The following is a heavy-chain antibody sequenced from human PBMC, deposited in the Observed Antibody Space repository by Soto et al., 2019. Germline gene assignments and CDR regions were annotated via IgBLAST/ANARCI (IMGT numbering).Heavy chain of an antibody. CDR3: ARVGITMVRGHFDY. J-gene: IGHJ4*02. V-gene: IGHV4-30-4*01. CDR1: GGSISSGDYY. Sequence: PSETLSLTCTVSGGSISSGDYYWSWIRQPPGKGLEWIGYIYYSGSTYYNPSLKSRVTISVDTSKNQFSLKLSSVTAADTAVYYCARVGITMVRGHFDYWGQGTLVTVSS. D-gene: IGHD3-10*01. CDR2: IYYSGST.